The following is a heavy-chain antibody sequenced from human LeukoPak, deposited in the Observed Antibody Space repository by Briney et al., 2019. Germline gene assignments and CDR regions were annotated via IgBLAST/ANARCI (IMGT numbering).Heavy chain of an antibody. J-gene: IGHJ4*02. CDR3: ARDTYNYDTSGYGLGY. CDR1: GFTLKNYW. D-gene: IGHD3-22*01. Sequence: GGSLRLSCAASGFTLKNYWMSWVRQAPGKGLERVANIKQDGSEKNYVDSVKGRFTISRDNAKNSLYLQVSSLRAEDTAVYYCARDTYNYDTSGYGLGYWGQGTLVTVSS. CDR2: IKQDGSEK. V-gene: IGHV3-7*01.